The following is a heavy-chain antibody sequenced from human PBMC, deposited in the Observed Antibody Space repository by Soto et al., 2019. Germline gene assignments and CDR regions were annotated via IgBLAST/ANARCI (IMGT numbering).Heavy chain of an antibody. V-gene: IGHV3-30*03. J-gene: IGHJ4*02. CDR1: GFTFSSYG. CDR2: ISYDGSNK. CDR3: ARGPQVYYYDSSGYQFDY. D-gene: IGHD3-22*01. Sequence: PGGSLRLSCAASGFTFSSYGMHWVRQAPGKGLEWVAVISYDGSNKYYADSVKGRFTISRDNSKNTLYLQMNSLRAEDTAVYYCARGPQVYYYDSSGYQFDYWGQGTLVTVSS.